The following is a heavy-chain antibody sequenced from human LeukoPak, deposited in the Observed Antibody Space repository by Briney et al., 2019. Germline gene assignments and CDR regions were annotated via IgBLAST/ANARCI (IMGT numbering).Heavy chain of an antibody. D-gene: IGHD1-7*01. CDR3: ARVAPLDFNWNCGNWFDP. J-gene: IGHJ5*02. Sequence: ASVKVSCKASGYTFTGYYMHWVRQAPGQGLEWMGWINPNSGGTNYAQKFQGRVTMTRDTSISTAYMELSRLRSDDTAVYYCARVAPLDFNWNCGNWFDPWGQGTLVTVSS. CDR2: INPNSGGT. CDR1: GYTFTGYY. V-gene: IGHV1-2*02.